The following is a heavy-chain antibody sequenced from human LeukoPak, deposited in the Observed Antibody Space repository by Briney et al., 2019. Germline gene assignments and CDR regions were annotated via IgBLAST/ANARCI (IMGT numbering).Heavy chain of an antibody. J-gene: IGHJ3*02. CDR2: MNPNSGNT. D-gene: IGHD5-18*01. Sequence: GASVKVSCKASGYTFTSYDINWVRQATGQGLEWMGWMNPNSGNTGYAQKFQGRVTITRNTSISTAYMELSSLRSEDTAVYYCARVNKWIQFFAERGPSFDIWGQGTVVTVSS. V-gene: IGHV1-8*03. CDR1: GYTFTSYD. CDR3: ARVNKWIQFFAERGPSFDI.